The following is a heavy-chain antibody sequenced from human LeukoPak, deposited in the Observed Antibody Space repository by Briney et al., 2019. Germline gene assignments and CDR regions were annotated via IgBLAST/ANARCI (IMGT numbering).Heavy chain of an antibody. V-gene: IGHV4-59*08. CDR2: IYYSGST. CDR1: GGSISSYY. Sequence: SETLSLTCTVSGGSISSYYWSWIRQPPGKGLEWIGYIYYSGSTNYDPSLKSRVTISVDTSKNQFSLKLSSVTAADTAVYYCARQVRTGVAGTPFFDYWGQGTLVTVSS. D-gene: IGHD6-19*01. CDR3: ARQVRTGVAGTPFFDY. J-gene: IGHJ4*02.